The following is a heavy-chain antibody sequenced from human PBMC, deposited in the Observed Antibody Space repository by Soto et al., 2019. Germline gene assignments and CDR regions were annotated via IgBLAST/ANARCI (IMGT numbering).Heavy chain of an antibody. CDR2: ISSSSSYI. V-gene: IGHV3-21*01. J-gene: IGHJ5*02. CDR1: GFTFSSYS. D-gene: IGHD1-26*01. Sequence: EVQLVESGGGLVKPGGSLRLSCAASGFTFSSYSMNWVRQAPGKGLEWVSSISSSSSYIYYADSVKGRFTISRDNAKNSLYLQMNSLRAEDTAVYYCASVREGWFDPWGQGTLVNVSS. CDR3: ASVREGWFDP.